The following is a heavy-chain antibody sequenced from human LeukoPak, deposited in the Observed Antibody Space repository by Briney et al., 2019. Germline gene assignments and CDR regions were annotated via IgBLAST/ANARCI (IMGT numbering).Heavy chain of an antibody. J-gene: IGHJ3*02. V-gene: IGHV3-7*01. Sequence: GGSLRVSCAASGFTCITYWMSWVRQAPGKGLECVANIKQDGSQKNYVDSVKGRFTISRDNAKNSLYLQMNSLRAEDTAVYYCARNSELGYESTAYRAFDIWGQGTMVTVSS. CDR2: IKQDGSQK. CDR3: ARNSELGYESTAYRAFDI. D-gene: IGHD3-22*01. CDR1: GFTCITYW.